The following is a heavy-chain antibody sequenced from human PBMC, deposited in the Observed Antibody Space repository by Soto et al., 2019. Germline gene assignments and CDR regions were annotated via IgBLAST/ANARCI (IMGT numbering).Heavy chain of an antibody. J-gene: IGHJ4*02. D-gene: IGHD3-22*01. CDR1: GGSISSYY. CDR3: ARAVSDSSGYPNYYFDY. CDR2: IYYSGST. V-gene: IGHV4-59*01. Sequence: QVQLQESGPGLVKPSETLSLTCTVSGGSISSYYWSWIRQPPGKGLEWIGYIYYSGSTNYNPSLKSRVTISVDTSKNQFSLKLSSVTAADTAVYYCARAVSDSSGYPNYYFDYWGQGTLVTVSS.